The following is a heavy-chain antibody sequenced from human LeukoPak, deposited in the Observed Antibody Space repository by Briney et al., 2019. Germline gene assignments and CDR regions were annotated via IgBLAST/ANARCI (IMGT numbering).Heavy chain of an antibody. Sequence: GGSLRLSWAASGFTFSNAWMSWVRQAPGKGLEWVGRIKSKTDGGTTDYAAPVKGRFTISRDDSKNTLYLQMNSLKTEDTAVYYCARDYYCSSTSCYGDDAFDIWGQGTMVTVSS. D-gene: IGHD2-2*01. CDR2: IKSKTDGGTT. J-gene: IGHJ3*02. V-gene: IGHV3-15*01. CDR1: GFTFSNAW. CDR3: ARDYYCSSTSCYGDDAFDI.